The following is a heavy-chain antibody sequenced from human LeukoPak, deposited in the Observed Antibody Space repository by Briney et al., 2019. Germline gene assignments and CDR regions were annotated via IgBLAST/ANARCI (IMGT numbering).Heavy chain of an antibody. D-gene: IGHD2-2*02. J-gene: IGHJ4*02. CDR1: GGSISSSSYY. Sequence: SETLSLTYTVSGGSISSSSYYWGWIRQPPGKGLEWIGSIYYSGSTYYNPSLKSRVTISVDTSKNQFSLKPSSVTAADTAVYYCARHRSYLSYFDYWGQGTLVTVSS. V-gene: IGHV4-39*01. CDR3: ARHRSYLSYFDY. CDR2: IYYSGST.